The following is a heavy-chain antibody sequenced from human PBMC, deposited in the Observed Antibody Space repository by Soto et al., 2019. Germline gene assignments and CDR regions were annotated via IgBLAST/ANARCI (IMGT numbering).Heavy chain of an antibody. CDR2: ISYDGSNK. CDR1: GFTFSSYA. Sequence: VGSLRLSCAASGFTFSSYAMHWVRQAPGKGLEWVAVISYDGSNKYYADSVKGRFTISRDNSKNTLYLQMNSLRAEDTAVYYRAKDRTAMAPYFDYWGQGTLVTVSS. V-gene: IGHV3-30-3*01. CDR3: AKDRTAMAPYFDY. J-gene: IGHJ4*02. D-gene: IGHD5-18*01.